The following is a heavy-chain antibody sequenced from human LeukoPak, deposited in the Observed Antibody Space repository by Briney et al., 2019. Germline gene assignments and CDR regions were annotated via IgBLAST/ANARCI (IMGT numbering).Heavy chain of an antibody. V-gene: IGHV3-74*01. J-gene: IGHJ6*02. Sequence: PGGSLRLSCAASGFTFSSYWMHWVRQAPGKGLVWVSRINSDGSSTSYADSVKGRFTISRDNAKNTLYLQMNSLRAEDTAVYYCARSPYYYGMDVWGLGTTVTVSS. CDR2: INSDGSST. CDR3: ARSPYYYGMDV. CDR1: GFTFSSYW.